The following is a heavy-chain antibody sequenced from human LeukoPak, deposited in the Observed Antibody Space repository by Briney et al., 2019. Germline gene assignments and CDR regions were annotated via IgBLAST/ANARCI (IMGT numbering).Heavy chain of an antibody. V-gene: IGHV3-23*01. D-gene: IGHD3-10*01. J-gene: IGHJ4*02. Sequence: GGSLRLSCVASGFTFSSHGMNWVRQAPGKGLEWVSVISADSATTFYADSVKGRFTISRDNAKNTVFLQMSSLRAEDTALYYCARKSASGNYPLDYWGQGTLVTVSS. CDR3: ARKSASGNYPLDY. CDR1: GFTFSSHG. CDR2: ISADSATT.